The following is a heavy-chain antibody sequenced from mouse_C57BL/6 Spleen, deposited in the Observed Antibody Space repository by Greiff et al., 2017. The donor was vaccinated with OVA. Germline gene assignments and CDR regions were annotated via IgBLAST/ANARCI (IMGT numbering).Heavy chain of an antibody. J-gene: IGHJ1*03. V-gene: IGHV5-6*01. Sequence: EVQLVESGGDLVKPGGSLKLSCAASGFTFSSYGMSWVRQTPDKRLEWVATISSGGSYTYYPDSVKGRFTISRDNAKHTLYLQMSRRKSEDTAMYYYARHGPDVWYVEVWGTGTTVTVSS. CDR2: ISSGGSYT. CDR3: ARHGPDVWYVEV. CDR1: GFTFSSYG.